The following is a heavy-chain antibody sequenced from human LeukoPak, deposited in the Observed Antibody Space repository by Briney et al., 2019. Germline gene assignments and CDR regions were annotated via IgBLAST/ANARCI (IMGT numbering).Heavy chain of an antibody. V-gene: IGHV1-18*01. D-gene: IGHD4-17*01. Sequence: ASVKVSCKASGYTFTSYGISWVRQAPGQRLEWMGWISAYNGNTNYAQKLQGRVTMTTDTSTSTAYMELRSLRSDDTAVYYCARGGETSEYDYGDYTASGYYFDYWGQGTLVTVSS. CDR1: GYTFTSYG. J-gene: IGHJ4*02. CDR2: ISAYNGNT. CDR3: ARGGETSEYDYGDYTASGYYFDY.